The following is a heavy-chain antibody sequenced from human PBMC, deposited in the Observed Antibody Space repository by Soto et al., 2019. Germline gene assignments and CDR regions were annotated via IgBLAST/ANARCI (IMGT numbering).Heavy chain of an antibody. Sequence: LRLSCAASGFTFSSYSMNWVRQAPGKGLEWVSSISSSSSYIYYADSVKGRFTISRDNAKNSLYLQMNSLRAEDTAVYYCARDYEYSYGYIDYWGQGTLVTVSS. CDR1: GFTFSSYS. D-gene: IGHD5-18*01. V-gene: IGHV3-21*01. J-gene: IGHJ4*02. CDR3: ARDYEYSYGYIDY. CDR2: ISSSSSYI.